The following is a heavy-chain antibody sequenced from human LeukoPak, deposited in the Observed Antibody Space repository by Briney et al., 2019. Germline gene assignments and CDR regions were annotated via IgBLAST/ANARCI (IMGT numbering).Heavy chain of an antibody. V-gene: IGHV4-38-2*02. CDR2: VYHSGST. CDR3: ARDIVVVPAAMGPGYYYYMDV. CDR1: GYSITSGYY. D-gene: IGHD2-2*01. Sequence: SETLSLTCTVSGYSITSGYYWGWIRQPPGKGLEWIGSVYHSGSTFYNPSLKSRVTMSVDTSKNQFSLKLSSVTAADTAVYYCARDIVVVPAAMGPGYYYYMDVWGKGTTVAVSS. J-gene: IGHJ6*03.